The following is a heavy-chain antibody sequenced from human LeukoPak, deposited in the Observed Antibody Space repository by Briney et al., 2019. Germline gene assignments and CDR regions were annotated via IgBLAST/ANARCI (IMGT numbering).Heavy chain of an antibody. D-gene: IGHD3-3*01. CDR3: ARAYYDFWSGYYYFDY. CDR1: GGSFSGYY. J-gene: IGHJ4*02. CDR2: INHSGST. V-gene: IGHV4-34*01. Sequence: PSETLSLTCAVYGGSFSGYYWSWIRQPPGKGLEWIGEINHSGSTNYNPSLKSRVTISVDTSKNQFSLKLSSVTAADTAVYYRARAYYDFWSGYYYFDYWGQGTLVTVSS.